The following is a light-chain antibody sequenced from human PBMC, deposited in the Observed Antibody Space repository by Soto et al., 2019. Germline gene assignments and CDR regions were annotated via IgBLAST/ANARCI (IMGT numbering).Light chain of an antibody. CDR1: QSVNNY. J-gene: IGKJ4*01. CDR3: QQRSDWPPLT. Sequence: EIVLTQSPATLSLSPGERATLSCRASQSVNNYLAWYQQKPGQAPRLLIYDASNRATGIPARFSGSGSGTDFTLTISSLEAEDFAVYDCQQRSDWPPLTFGGGTKVEIK. CDR2: DAS. V-gene: IGKV3-11*01.